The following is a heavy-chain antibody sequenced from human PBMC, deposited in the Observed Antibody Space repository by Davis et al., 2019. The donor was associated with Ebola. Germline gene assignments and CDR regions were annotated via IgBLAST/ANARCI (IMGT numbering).Heavy chain of an antibody. Sequence: GESLKISCKGSGYSFTSHWIGWVRQMPGKGLEWMGIIYPGDSDTRYNPSLQGQATISADKSISTAYLQWSSLKATDTAMYYCARVGRLSPDYNHYVMDVWGQGTTVTVSS. V-gene: IGHV5-51*01. CDR2: IYPGDSDT. J-gene: IGHJ6*02. CDR3: ARVGRLSPDYNHYVMDV. D-gene: IGHD1-14*01. CDR1: GYSFTSHW.